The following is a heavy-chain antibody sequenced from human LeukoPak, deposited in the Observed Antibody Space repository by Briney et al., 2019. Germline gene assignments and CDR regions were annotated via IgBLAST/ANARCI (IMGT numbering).Heavy chain of an antibody. CDR3: SLTTVFIPLAY. CDR1: GSTFSSYT. J-gene: IGHJ4*02. V-gene: IGHV3-21*01. Sequence: GSLRLSCAASGSTFSSYTMNWVRQAPGKGLEWVSSISSTTKYIYYADSVKGRFTVSRDNAKNSLYLQMNSLRAEDTAVYYCSLTTVFIPLAYWGQGTLVTVSS. CDR2: ISSTTKYI. D-gene: IGHD4-17*01.